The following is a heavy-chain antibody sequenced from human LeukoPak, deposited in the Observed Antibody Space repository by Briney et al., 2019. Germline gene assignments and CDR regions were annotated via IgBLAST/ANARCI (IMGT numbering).Heavy chain of an antibody. D-gene: IGHD4-17*01. CDR3: ASDQLYGDYDWPGAFDI. Sequence: PGRSLRLSCAASGFTFSSYAMHWVRQAPGKGLEWVAGISYDGSNKYYADSVKGRFTISRDNSKNTLYLQMNSLRAEDTAVYYCASDQLYGDYDWPGAFDIWGQGTMVTVSS. V-gene: IGHV3-30-3*01. CDR1: GFTFSSYA. J-gene: IGHJ3*02. CDR2: ISYDGSNK.